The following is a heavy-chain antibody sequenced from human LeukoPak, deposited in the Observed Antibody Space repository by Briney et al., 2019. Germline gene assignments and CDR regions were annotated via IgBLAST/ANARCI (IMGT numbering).Heavy chain of an antibody. CDR2: IRSKANRYAT. CDR3: TRAGTYYYGMDV. J-gene: IGHJ6*02. Sequence: AGGSLRLSCAASGFTFSSSAMHWVRQASGKGLEWVGCIRSKANRYATAYAKSGKGRFTISRDDSKNTAYLQMNSLKTEDTAVYYCTRAGTYYYGMDVWGRGTTVTVSS. D-gene: IGHD1-7*01. V-gene: IGHV3-73*01. CDR1: GFTFSSSA.